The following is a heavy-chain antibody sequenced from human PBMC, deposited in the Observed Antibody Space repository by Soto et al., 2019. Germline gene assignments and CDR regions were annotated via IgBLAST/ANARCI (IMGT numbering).Heavy chain of an antibody. CDR2: IYYSGST. V-gene: IGHV4-30-4*01. CDR1: GGSISSGDYY. Sequence: SETLSLTCTVSGGSISSGDYYWSWIRQPPGKGLEWIGYIYYSGSTYYNPSLKSRVTISVDTSKNQFSVKLSSVTAADTAVYYCAREPLRVYGMDVWGQGTTVTVS. CDR3: AREPLRVYGMDV. J-gene: IGHJ6*02.